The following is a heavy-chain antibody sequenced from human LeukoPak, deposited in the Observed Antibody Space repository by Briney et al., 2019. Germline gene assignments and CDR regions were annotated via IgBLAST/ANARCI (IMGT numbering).Heavy chain of an antibody. J-gene: IGHJ6*02. CDR3: ARVRNDILTGTSMAYGMDV. CDR1: GGSISSGDYY. V-gene: IGHV4-30-4*01. D-gene: IGHD3-9*01. CDR2: SYYSGST. Sequence: SETLSLTCTVSGGSISSGDYYWSWIRQPPGKGLEWIGYSYYSGSTYYNPSLKSRVTISVDTSKNQFSLKLSSVTAADTAVYYCARVRNDILTGTSMAYGMDVWGQGTTVTVSS.